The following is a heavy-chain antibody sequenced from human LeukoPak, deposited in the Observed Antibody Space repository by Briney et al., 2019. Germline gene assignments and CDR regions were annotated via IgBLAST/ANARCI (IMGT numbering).Heavy chain of an antibody. D-gene: IGHD6-19*01. CDR2: ISAYNGNT. V-gene: IGHV1-18*01. J-gene: IGHJ5*02. Sequence: EASVKVSCKASGYTFTSYGISWVRQAPGQGLEWMGWISAYNGNTNYAQKFQGRVTMTRDTSTSTVYMELSSLRSEDTAVYYCARENPSSSGWYLSFVGAKGNWFDPWGQGTLVTVSS. CDR3: ARENPSSSGWYLSFVGAKGNWFDP. CDR1: GYTFTSYG.